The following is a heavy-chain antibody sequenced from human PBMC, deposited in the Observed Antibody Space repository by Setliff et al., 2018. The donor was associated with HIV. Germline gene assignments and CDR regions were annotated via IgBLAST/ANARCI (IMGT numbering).Heavy chain of an antibody. D-gene: IGHD3-22*01. CDR1: GYTFTSYD. V-gene: IGHV1-18*01. J-gene: IGHJ6*02. CDR3: AREIGDYYDSSGYYPPTDFYYGMDV. CDR2: ISAYNGNT. Sequence: ASVKVSCKASGYTFTSYDISWVRQAPGQGLEWMGWISAYNGNTNYAQKLQGRVTMTTDTSTSTAYMELRSLRSDDTAVYYCAREIGDYYDSSGYYPPTDFYYGMDVWGQGTTVTVSS.